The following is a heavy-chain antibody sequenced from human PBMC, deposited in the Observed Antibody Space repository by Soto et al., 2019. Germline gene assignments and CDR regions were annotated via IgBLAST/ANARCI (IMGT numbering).Heavy chain of an antibody. Sequence: QVQLQESGPGLVKPSGTLSLTCAVSSGSISSSNWWSWVRQPPGKGLEWIGAIYHSGSTNYNLSLKSRVTISVDQSENQFSLKLSSVTAADTAVYYCARVTWDYYYYDMDVWVKGTTVTVSS. J-gene: IGHJ6*03. V-gene: IGHV4-4*02. CDR3: ARVTWDYYYYDMDV. CDR1: SGSISSSNW. CDR2: IYHSGST. D-gene: IGHD7-27*01.